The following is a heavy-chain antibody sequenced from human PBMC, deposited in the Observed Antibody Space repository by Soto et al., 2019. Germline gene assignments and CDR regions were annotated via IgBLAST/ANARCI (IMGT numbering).Heavy chain of an antibody. CDR3: ARAVGYCSGGSCHGLDY. D-gene: IGHD2-15*01. Sequence: SETLSLTCAVSGGSISSSNWWNWVRQPPGKGLEWIGEIYHSGATNYNPSLNSRVTISVDKSKNQFSLKLSSVTAAETAVYYCARAVGYCSGGSCHGLDYWGQGTLVTVSS. J-gene: IGHJ4*02. CDR1: GGSISSSNW. V-gene: IGHV4-4*02. CDR2: IYHSGAT.